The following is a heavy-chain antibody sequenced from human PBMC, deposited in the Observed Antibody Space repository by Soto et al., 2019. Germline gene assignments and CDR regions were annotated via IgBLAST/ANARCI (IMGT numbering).Heavy chain of an antibody. J-gene: IGHJ5*02. CDR2: INYGGST. V-gene: IGHV4-39*01. D-gene: IGHD2-15*01. Sequence: LQLQESGPGLVKPSETLSVTCSVSGGSIRTSGYYWGWIRQPPGKGLEWIGSINYGGSTYDNPSLKSRVTIAVDTSTNQCSPSLRAVTAADPSVYYCARHRYCSGGSCYHSDTWFDPWGQGTLVTVSS. CDR3: ARHRYCSGGSCYHSDTWFDP. CDR1: GGSIRTSGYY.